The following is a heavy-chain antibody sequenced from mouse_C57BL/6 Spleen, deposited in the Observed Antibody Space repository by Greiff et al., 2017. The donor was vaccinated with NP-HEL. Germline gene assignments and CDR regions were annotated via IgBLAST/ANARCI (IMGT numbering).Heavy chain of an antibody. Sequence: VQLQQSGAELVKPGASVKMSCKASGYTFTSYWITWVKQRPGQGLEWIGDIYPGSGSTNYNEKFKSKATLTVDTSSSTAYMPLSSLTSEDSAVYYGSRSGCGSSSAWFAYWGQGTPVTVSA. D-gene: IGHD1-1*01. CDR2: IYPGSGST. J-gene: IGHJ3*01. CDR3: SRSGCGSSSAWFAY. CDR1: GYTFTSYW. V-gene: IGHV1-55*01.